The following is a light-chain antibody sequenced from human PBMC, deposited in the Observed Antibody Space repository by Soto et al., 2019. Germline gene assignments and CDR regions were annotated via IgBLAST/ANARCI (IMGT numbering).Light chain of an antibody. Sequence: QSVLTQPASVSGSPGQSITISCTGTSSDVGGYNYVSLYQQHPGTAPKLMIYEVSNRPSGVSNRFSGSKSGNTASLTISGLQAEDEADYYCSSYTSSSTRVFGGGTKLTVL. CDR1: SSDVGGYNY. CDR3: SSYTSSSTRV. V-gene: IGLV2-14*01. CDR2: EVS. J-gene: IGLJ2*01.